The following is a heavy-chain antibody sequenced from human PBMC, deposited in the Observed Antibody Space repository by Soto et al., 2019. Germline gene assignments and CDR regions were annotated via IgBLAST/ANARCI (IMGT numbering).Heavy chain of an antibody. J-gene: IGHJ4*02. CDR3: ARADSPTIFGVVRQYYFDY. CDR2: IIPIFGTA. V-gene: IGHV1-69*12. CDR1: GGTFSSYA. Sequence: QVQLVQSGAEVKKPGSSVKVSCKASGGTFSSYAISWVRQAPGQGLEWMGGIIPIFGTANYAQKFQGRVTITADESTSTAYMELSSLRSEVTAVYYCARADSPTIFGVVRQYYFDYWGQGTLVTVSS. D-gene: IGHD3-3*01.